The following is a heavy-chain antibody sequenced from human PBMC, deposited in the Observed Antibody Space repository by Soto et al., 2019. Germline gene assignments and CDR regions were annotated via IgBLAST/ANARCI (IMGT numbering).Heavy chain of an antibody. J-gene: IGHJ4*02. CDR2: IDYNGVT. D-gene: IGHD2-2*01. CDR1: GASISSRDYY. CDR3: GRVMIGTSRHTDSDY. Sequence: SETLSLTCSVSGASISSRDYYWGWIRQTPGKGLEWIGNIDYNGVTYYNPSLKSRVTVSKDTSKNQFSMKVASVTAADTAIYYCGRVMIGTSRHTDSDYWGQGTQVTVSS. V-gene: IGHV4-39*01.